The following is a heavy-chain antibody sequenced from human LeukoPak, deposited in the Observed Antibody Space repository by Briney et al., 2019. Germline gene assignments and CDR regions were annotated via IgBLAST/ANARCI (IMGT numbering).Heavy chain of an antibody. CDR3: ARGPRYGSGSYYWFDP. CDR2: INAGNGNT. Sequence: GASVKVSCKASGYTFTRYAMHWVRQAPGQRLEWMGWINAGNGNTKYSQELQGRVTITRDTSASTAYMELSSLRSEDMAVYYCARGPRYGSGSYYWFDPWGQGTLVTVSS. CDR1: GYTFTRYA. V-gene: IGHV1-3*03. J-gene: IGHJ5*02. D-gene: IGHD3-10*01.